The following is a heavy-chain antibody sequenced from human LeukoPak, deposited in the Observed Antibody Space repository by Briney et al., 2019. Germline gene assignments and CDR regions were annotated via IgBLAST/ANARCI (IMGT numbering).Heavy chain of an antibody. J-gene: IGHJ4*02. Sequence: GRSLRLSCAASGFTFSSYAMHWVRQAPGKGLEWVAVISYDGSNKYYADSVKGRFTISRDNSKNTLYLQMNSLRAEDTAVYYCAKVRSSGWYPYDYWGQGTLVTVSS. V-gene: IGHV3-30-3*01. CDR2: ISYDGSNK. CDR3: AKVRSSGWYPYDY. CDR1: GFTFSSYA. D-gene: IGHD6-19*01.